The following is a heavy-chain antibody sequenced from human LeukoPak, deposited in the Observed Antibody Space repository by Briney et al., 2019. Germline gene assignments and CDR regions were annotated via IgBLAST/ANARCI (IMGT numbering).Heavy chain of an antibody. Sequence: ASVKVSCKASGYTFTCYGISWVRQAPGQGLEWMGWISAYNGNTNYAQKLQGRVTMTTDTSTSTAYMELRSLRSDDTAVYYCARDSAVAGILDYWGQGTLVTVSS. CDR3: ARDSAVAGILDY. CDR1: GYTFTCYG. D-gene: IGHD6-19*01. CDR2: ISAYNGNT. V-gene: IGHV1-18*01. J-gene: IGHJ4*02.